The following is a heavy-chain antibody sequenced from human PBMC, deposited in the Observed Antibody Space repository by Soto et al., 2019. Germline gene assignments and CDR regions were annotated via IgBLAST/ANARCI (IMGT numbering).Heavy chain of an antibody. V-gene: IGHV2-5*02. J-gene: IGHJ4*02. Sequence: QITLKESGPTLVKPTQTLTLTCTFSGSSLSTSRVGVGWIRQPPGKVLEGLALIYWDDDKRYSPSPKSTLTITKDTSKNQVVLTLTNLDPVDTATYYCAHSRYGFWKDDGRPGDYFDYWGQGTLVTVSS. CDR2: IYWDDDK. D-gene: IGHD3-3*01. CDR3: AHSRYGFWKDDGRPGDYFDY. CDR1: GSSLSTSRVG.